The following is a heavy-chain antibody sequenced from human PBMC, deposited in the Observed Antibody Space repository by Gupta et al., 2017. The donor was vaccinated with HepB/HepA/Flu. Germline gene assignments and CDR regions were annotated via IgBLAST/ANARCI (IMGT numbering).Heavy chain of an antibody. CDR2: VYNNGST. Sequence: QVHLQESGPGLVKPSETLSLTCTVSGASSNFYYSRWIRQAPGKGLEWIGNVYNNGSTNYNPSLKSRVSISLDMSKNQFSLSLTSVTTADTAVYFCARAGPIMSFGVVDSFVDWGNGT. V-gene: IGHV4-59*03. CDR1: GASSNFYY. D-gene: IGHD3-3*01. CDR3: ARAGPIMSFGVVDSFVD. J-gene: IGHJ6*01.